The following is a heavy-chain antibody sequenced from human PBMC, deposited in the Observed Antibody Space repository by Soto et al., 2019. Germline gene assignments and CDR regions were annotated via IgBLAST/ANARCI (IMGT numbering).Heavy chain of an antibody. D-gene: IGHD3-10*01. CDR3: AKGQWFGELSATFDY. J-gene: IGHJ4*02. CDR1: GFTFSSYA. V-gene: IGHV3-23*01. CDR2: ISGSGGST. Sequence: PGGSLRLSCAASGFTFSSYAMSWVRQAPGKGLEWVSAISGSGGSTYYADSVKGRFTISRDNSKNTLYLQMNSLRAEDTAVYYCAKGQWFGELSATFDYWGQGTLVTVSS.